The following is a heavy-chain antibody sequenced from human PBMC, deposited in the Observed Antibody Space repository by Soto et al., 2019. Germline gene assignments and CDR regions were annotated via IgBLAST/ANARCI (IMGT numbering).Heavy chain of an antibody. CDR1: GGSFSGYY. J-gene: IGHJ4*02. CDR3: ARRWGYSFDY. V-gene: IGHV4-34*01. D-gene: IGHD7-27*01. CDR2: INYSGTS. Sequence: SETLSLTCAVHGGSFSGYYWDWIRQPPGKGLEWIGSINYSGTSNYNPSLKSRVIISVDTSKNQFSLKLSSVTAADTAVYYCARRWGYSFDYWGQGTLVTVPQ.